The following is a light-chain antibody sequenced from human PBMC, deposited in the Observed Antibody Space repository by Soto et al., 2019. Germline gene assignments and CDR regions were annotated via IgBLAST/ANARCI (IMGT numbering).Light chain of an antibody. CDR3: QQYGFSTGWT. V-gene: IGKV3-20*01. CDR2: GAS. CDR1: QSVSSSF. Sequence: EIVLTQSPGTLSLSPGERVTLSCRASQSVSSSFLAWYQQKPGQSPRLLIYGASSRATGIPDRFSGNGSRTDFTLTISRLEPEDFAVYYCQQYGFSTGWTFGQGTKVEIK. J-gene: IGKJ1*01.